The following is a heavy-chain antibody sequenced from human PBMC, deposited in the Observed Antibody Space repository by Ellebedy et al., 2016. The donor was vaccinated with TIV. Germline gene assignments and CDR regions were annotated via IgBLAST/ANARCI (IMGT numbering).Heavy chain of an antibody. J-gene: IGHJ5*02. CDR2: ISAYNGNT. CDR1: GYTFTSYG. Sequence: AASVKVSCKASGYTFTSYGISWVRQAPGQGLEWMGWISAYNGNTNYAQKLQGRVTMTTDTSTSTAYMELRSLRSEDTAVYYCAREPSGVGWYDSSWFDPWGQGTLVTVSS. CDR3: AREPSGVGWYDSSWFDP. D-gene: IGHD6-19*01. V-gene: IGHV1-18*01.